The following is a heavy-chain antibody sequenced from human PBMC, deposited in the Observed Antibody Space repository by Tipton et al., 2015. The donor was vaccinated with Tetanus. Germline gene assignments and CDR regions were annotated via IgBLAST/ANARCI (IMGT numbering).Heavy chain of an antibody. CDR1: GESISGSPFF. Sequence: TLSLTCTVSGESISGSPFFWNWIRQQPGKGPEWIGYIYYSGNTFYNPSLKSRVTISVDTSKNQFSLNMTSVTAADTAVYYCARRRYNWNRGGFDIWGQGTMVTVSS. D-gene: IGHD1-20*01. CDR3: ARRRYNWNRGGFDI. J-gene: IGHJ3*02. CDR2: IYYSGNT. V-gene: IGHV4-31*03.